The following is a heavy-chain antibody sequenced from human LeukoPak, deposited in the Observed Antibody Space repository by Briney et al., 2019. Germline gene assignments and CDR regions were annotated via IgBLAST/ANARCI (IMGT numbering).Heavy chain of an antibody. D-gene: IGHD1-1*01. CDR1: GYSFTAYY. J-gene: IGHJ3*02. CDR2: INPNSGDT. Sequence: ASVRDSCKASGYSFTAYYMHWVRQAPGQGLEWMGWINPNSGDTNYAQNFQGRVTMTRDTSISTAYMELSRLKSDDTALYYCARDMGTGRAFDIWGQGTKVTVSS. CDR3: ARDMGTGRAFDI. V-gene: IGHV1-2*02.